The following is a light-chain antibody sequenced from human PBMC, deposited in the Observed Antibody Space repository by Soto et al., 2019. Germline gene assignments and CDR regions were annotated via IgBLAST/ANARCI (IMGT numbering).Light chain of an antibody. J-gene: IGKJ1*01. CDR3: QLYNIYSRT. CDR2: DAS. Sequence: DIQMTQSPSTLSASVGDRNTITCRARQSISRWLAWYQQKPGKAPKLLIYDASSLEGGVPSRFSGSGSGTEFTLTISSLQPDDFATYYCQLYNIYSRTFGQGTKVDIK. V-gene: IGKV1-5*01. CDR1: QSISRW.